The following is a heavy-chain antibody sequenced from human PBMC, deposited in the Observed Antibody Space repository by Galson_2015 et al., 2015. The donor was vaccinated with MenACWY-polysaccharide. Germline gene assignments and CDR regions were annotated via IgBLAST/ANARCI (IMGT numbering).Heavy chain of an antibody. D-gene: IGHD1-1*01. V-gene: IGHV3-23*01. Sequence: SLRLSCAASGFTFSTYAMSWVRQAPGKGLEWVSGFSGSGDNTYYADSVKGRFTISRDNSKNTLYLQMNNPRAEDTAVYYCAKGNYYYHNGLDVWGQGTTVTVSS. CDR3: AKGNYYYHNGLDV. CDR2: FSGSGDNT. CDR1: GFTFSTYA. J-gene: IGHJ6*02.